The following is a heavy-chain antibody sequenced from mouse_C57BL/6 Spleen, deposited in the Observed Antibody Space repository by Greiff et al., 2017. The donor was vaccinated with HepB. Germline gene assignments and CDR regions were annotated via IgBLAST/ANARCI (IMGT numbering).Heavy chain of an antibody. D-gene: IGHD2-4*01. CDR2: IDPNSGGT. CDR1: GYTFTSYW. Sequence: QVQLQQPGAELVKPGASVKLSCKASGYTFTSYWMHWVMQRPGRGLVWIGRIDPNSGGTKYNEKFKSKATLTVDKPSSTAYMQLSSLTSEDSAVYYCARKGDDDDDGFFAYWGQGTLVTVSA. V-gene: IGHV1-72*01. J-gene: IGHJ3*01. CDR3: ARKGDDDDDGFFAY.